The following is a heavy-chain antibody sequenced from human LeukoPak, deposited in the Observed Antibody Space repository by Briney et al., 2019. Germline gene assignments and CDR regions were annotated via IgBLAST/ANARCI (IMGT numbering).Heavy chain of an antibody. D-gene: IGHD1-1*01. V-gene: IGHV3-11*06. CDR3: ARDSPNDDAFDI. Sequence: GGSLRLSRAASGFTFSDYYMSWIRQAPGKGLEWVSYISSSSSYTNYADSVKGRFTISRDNAKNSLYLQMNSLRAEDTAVYYCARDSPNDDAFDIWGQGTMVTVSS. J-gene: IGHJ3*02. CDR1: GFTFSDYY. CDR2: ISSSSSYT.